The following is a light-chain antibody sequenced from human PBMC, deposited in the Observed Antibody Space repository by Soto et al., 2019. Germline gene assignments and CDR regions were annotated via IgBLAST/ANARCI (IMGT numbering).Light chain of an antibody. CDR2: EVS. V-gene: IGLV2-8*01. CDR1: SSDVGGYNY. J-gene: IGLJ3*02. CDR3: SSYAGSNNLV. Sequence: QSALTQPPSASGSPGQSVTISCTGKSSDVGGYNYVSWYQQHPGKAPKLIIYEVSKRPSGVPDRFSGSKSGNTASLTVSGLQGEDEADYYCSSYAGSNNLVFGGGTKLTVL.